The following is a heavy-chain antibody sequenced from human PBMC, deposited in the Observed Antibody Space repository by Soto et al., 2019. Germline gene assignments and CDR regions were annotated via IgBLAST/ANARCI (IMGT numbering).Heavy chain of an antibody. Sequence: LRLSCAASGFTFSNYAIHWVRQAPGKGLEWVAVISYDGSKKYYADSVKGRFTISRDNSKSTLYLQMNSLRVEDTAVYYCARAGEYREFDYWGQGTLVTVSS. J-gene: IGHJ4*02. V-gene: IGHV3-30-3*01. D-gene: IGHD3-16*01. CDR3: ARAGEYREFDY. CDR1: GFTFSNYA. CDR2: ISYDGSKK.